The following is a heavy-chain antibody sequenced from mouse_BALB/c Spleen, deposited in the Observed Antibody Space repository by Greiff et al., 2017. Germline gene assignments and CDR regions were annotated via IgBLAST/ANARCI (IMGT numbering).Heavy chain of an antibody. D-gene: IGHD2-1*01. V-gene: IGHV5-17*02. CDR3: ARYYYGNYYAMDY. CDR2: ISSGSSTI. J-gene: IGHJ4*01. CDR1: GFTFSSFG. Sequence: EVQLMESGGGLVQPGGSRKLSCAASGFTFSSFGMHWVRQAPEKGLEWVAYISSGSSTIYYADTVKGRFTISRDNPKNTLFLQMTSLRSEDTAMYYCARYYYGNYYAMDYWGQGTSVTVSS.